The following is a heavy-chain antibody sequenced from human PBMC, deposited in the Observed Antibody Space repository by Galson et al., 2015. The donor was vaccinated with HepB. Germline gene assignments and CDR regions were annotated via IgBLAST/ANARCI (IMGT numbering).Heavy chain of an antibody. D-gene: IGHD1-1*01. Sequence: IRQAPGPGLEWMGWFSGYDGSTNYAQKFQGRVTMTADASTGTAYLELTNLRSDDTAVYYCARDSRLELRLNNYFSYGMDVWGQGSAVTVSS. CDR2: FSGYDGST. V-gene: IGHV1-18*01. J-gene: IGHJ6*02. CDR3: ARDSRLELRLNNYFSYGMDV.